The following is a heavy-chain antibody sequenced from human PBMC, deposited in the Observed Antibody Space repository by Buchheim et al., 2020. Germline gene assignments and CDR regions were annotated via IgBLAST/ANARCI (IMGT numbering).Heavy chain of an antibody. D-gene: IGHD3-3*01. CDR1: GYTFTSYD. Sequence: QVQLVQSGAEVKKPGASVKVSCKASGYTFTSYDINWVRQATGQGLEWMGWMNPNSGNTGYAQKFQGRVTMTRNTSISTAYMELSSLRSEDTAVYYCARSLGEYYDFWNGYYISYYGMDVWGQGTT. CDR2: MNPNSGNT. J-gene: IGHJ6*02. CDR3: ARSLGEYYDFWNGYYISYYGMDV. V-gene: IGHV1-8*01.